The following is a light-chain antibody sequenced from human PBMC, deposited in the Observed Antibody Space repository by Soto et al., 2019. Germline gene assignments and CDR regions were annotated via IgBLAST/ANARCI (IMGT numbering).Light chain of an antibody. CDR2: RNN. V-gene: IGLV1-47*01. J-gene: IGLJ2*01. CDR1: SSNIGSNY. Sequence: QSVLTQPPSASGTPGQRVTISCSGSSSNIGSNYVYWYQQLPGTAPKLLIYRNNQRPSGVPDRFSVSKSGTSASLAISGLRYEDEDDYYCAAWDDSLSGPVFGGGTKLTVL. CDR3: AAWDDSLSGPV.